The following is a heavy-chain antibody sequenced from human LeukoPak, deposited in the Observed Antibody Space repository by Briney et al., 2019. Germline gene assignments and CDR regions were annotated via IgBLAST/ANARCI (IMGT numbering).Heavy chain of an antibody. D-gene: IGHD1-26*01. J-gene: IGHJ4*02. CDR2: ISSSGSTI. Sequence: PGGSLRLSCAASGFTFSTNAMSWVRQAPGKGLEWVSYISSSGSTIYYADSVKGRFTISRDNAKNSLYLQMNSLRAEDTAVYYCARGDSGSYYFDYWGQGTLVTVSS. CDR3: ARGDSGSYYFDY. V-gene: IGHV3-48*03. CDR1: GFTFSTNA.